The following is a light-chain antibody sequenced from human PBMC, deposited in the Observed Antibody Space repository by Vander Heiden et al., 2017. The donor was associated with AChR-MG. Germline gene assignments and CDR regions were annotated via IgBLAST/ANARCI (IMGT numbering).Light chain of an antibody. Sequence: QSALTQPASVSGSPGQSITISCTGTSSDVGGYNHVSWYQQLPGKAPKLMIYEVTKRPSGVSDRFSGSKSPNTASLTIAGVQAEDEADYYCASYRNSNTLVFGGGTKLTVL. J-gene: IGLJ2*01. CDR1: SSDVGGYNH. CDR2: EVT. V-gene: IGLV2-14*01. CDR3: ASYRNSNTLV.